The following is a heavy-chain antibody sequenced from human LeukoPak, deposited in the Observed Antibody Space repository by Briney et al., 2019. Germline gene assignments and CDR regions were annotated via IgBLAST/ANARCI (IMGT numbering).Heavy chain of an antibody. V-gene: IGHV4-61*08. CDR1: GGSISSSGYY. CDR2: ISYIGST. Sequence: SETLSLTCTVSGGSISSSGYYWDWIRQPPGKGLEWIGYISYIGSTNYNPSLKSRVTISIDTSKNQFSLKLSPVTAADTAVYYCARDLVTVTKGFDIWGQGTMVSVSS. J-gene: IGHJ3*02. D-gene: IGHD4-17*01. CDR3: ARDLVTVTKGFDI.